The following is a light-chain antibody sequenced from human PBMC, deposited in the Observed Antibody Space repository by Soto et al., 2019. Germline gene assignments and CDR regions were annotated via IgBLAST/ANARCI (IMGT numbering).Light chain of an antibody. CDR2: AAS. V-gene: IGKV3-15*01. J-gene: IGKJ2*02. Sequence: EIVMTQSSATLSVSPGERATLSCRASQSISNNVAWYQQKPGQAPRLLISAASTRATGIPARFSGSGSGTEFILTISSLQSEDFAVYYCQQYHDWPPSTFGQGTKLEIK. CDR3: QQYHDWPPST. CDR1: QSISNN.